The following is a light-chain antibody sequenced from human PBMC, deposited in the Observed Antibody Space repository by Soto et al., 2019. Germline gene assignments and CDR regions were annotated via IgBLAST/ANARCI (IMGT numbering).Light chain of an antibody. CDR2: KSS. CDR1: QSVEIW. V-gene: IGKV1-5*03. Sequence: DIQMAQSPSTLSASVGDRVTITRRASQSVEIWLAGYQQKPGKAPELLIYKSSTLESGVPSRFSGSGSGTEFTLTINSLQADDFATYYCQQYKTYWTFGQGNKVEVK. CDR3: QQYKTYWT. J-gene: IGKJ1*01.